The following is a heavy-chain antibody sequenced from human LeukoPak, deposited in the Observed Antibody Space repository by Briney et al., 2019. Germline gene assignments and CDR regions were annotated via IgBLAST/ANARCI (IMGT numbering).Heavy chain of an antibody. J-gene: IGHJ6*02. D-gene: IGHD2-15*01. CDR2: ISGTGGST. V-gene: IGHV3-23*01. CDR1: GFTFSSYG. Sequence: GGSLRLSCAASGFTFSSYGMRWVRQAPGRGLEWVSAISGTGGSTYYADSVKGRFTISRDNSKNTVYLQMKSLRAEDTAVYYCPKDALGYCSGDSCYGMDVWGQGTTVTVSS. CDR3: PKDALGYCSGDSCYGMDV.